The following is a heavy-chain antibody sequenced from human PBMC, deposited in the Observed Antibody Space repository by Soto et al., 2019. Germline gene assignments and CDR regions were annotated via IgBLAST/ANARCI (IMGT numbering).Heavy chain of an antibody. V-gene: IGHV5-51*01. CDR3: ATQGSGYHDSSGYYDFDC. CDR1: GYSFTSYL. J-gene: IGHJ4*02. Sequence: GESLKISCKGSGYSFTSYLICWVRQMPVKGLEWMGIIYPGDSDTRYSPSFQGQVTISADKSISTAYLQWSSLKASDTAMYYCATQGSGYHDSSGYYDFDCLGQGTLVTVSP. CDR2: IYPGDSDT. D-gene: IGHD3-22*01.